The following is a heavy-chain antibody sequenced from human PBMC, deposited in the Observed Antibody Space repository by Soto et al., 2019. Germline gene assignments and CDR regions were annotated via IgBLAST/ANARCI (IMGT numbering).Heavy chain of an antibody. CDR2: ISTSGVIT. J-gene: IGHJ4*02. V-gene: IGHV3-23*01. CDR3: AKAGAGSTYGYYFDS. D-gene: IGHD5-18*01. CDR1: GFTFSSYG. Sequence: GGSLRLSCVVSGFTFSSYGRSWVRQAPGEGLECVSGISTSGVITHYADSVKGRFSISRDNSKDTLYLQMNSLRVEDTAVYYCAKAGAGSTYGYYFDSWGQGALVTVSS.